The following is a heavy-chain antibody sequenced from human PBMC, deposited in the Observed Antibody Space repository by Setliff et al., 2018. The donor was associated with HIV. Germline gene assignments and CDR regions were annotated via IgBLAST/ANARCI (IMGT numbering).Heavy chain of an antibody. Sequence: ASVKVSCKASGYAFNSYTLNWVRQATGRGLEWMGWINPNSDNTAYAQKFQGRHTMTRNTSTGTVYMELSSLRSEDTAVYYCARIGRTPYYYYYMDVWGKGTTVTVSS. D-gene: IGHD2-15*01. CDR2: INPNSDNT. CDR3: ARIGRTPYYYYYMDV. J-gene: IGHJ6*03. CDR1: GYAFNSYT. V-gene: IGHV1-8*01.